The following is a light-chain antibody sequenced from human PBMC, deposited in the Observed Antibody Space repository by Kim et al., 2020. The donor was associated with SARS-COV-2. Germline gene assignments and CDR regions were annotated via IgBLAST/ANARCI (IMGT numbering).Light chain of an antibody. J-gene: IGLJ2*01. CDR2: GKN. CDR3: NSRDSSGVL. Sequence: VVLGKTIRITHQGDSLRNYYASWYQQKPRQPLVLVFYGKNNRPAGIPERFSASRSRKTASLTITGNQEEDEADYYSNSRDSSGVLFGGGTKVTVL. V-gene: IGLV3-19*01. CDR1: SLRNYY.